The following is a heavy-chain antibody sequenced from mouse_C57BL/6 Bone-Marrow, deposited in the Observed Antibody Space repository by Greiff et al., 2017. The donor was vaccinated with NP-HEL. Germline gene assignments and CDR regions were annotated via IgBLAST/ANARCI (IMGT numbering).Heavy chain of an antibody. Sequence: VQLQQPGAELVMPGASVKLSCKASGYTFTSYWMHWVKQRPGQGLEWIGELDPSDSYTNYHQKFKGKSTLTVDKSSSTAYMQLSSLTSEDSAVYYCASDYYGFAYWGQGTLVTVSA. J-gene: IGHJ3*01. V-gene: IGHV1-69*01. CDR1: GYTFTSYW. CDR2: LDPSDSYT. D-gene: IGHD1-1*01. CDR3: ASDYYGFAY.